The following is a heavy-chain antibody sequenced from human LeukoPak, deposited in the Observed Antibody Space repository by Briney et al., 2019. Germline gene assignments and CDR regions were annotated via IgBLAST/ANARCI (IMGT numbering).Heavy chain of an antibody. Sequence: GASVKVSCKASGYTFTSYGISWVRQPPGQGLEWMGWISAYNGNTNYAQKLQGRVTMTTDTSTSTAYMELRSLRSDDTAVYYCARAGSSGWYGGDVYWGQGTLVTVSS. CDR1: GYTFTSYG. J-gene: IGHJ4*02. CDR2: ISAYNGNT. V-gene: IGHV1-18*04. CDR3: ARAGSSGWYGGDVY. D-gene: IGHD6-19*01.